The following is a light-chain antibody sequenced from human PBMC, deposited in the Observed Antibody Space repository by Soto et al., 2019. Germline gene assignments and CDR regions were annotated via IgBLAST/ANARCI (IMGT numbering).Light chain of an antibody. V-gene: IGKV3-20*01. J-gene: IGKJ1*01. CDR2: GAS. CDR1: QSVSSNY. Sequence: EIVLTQSPGTLSLYPVERATLSCRASQSVSSNYITWYQQKPGQAPRRLIFGASSRATDIPDRFSGSGSGTGFTLTISRLVPEDFAVYYCQQYRSSPSTVGQGTKVEIK. CDR3: QQYRSSPST.